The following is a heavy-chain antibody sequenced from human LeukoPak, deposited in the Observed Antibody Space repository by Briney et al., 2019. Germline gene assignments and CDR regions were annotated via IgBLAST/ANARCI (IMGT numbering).Heavy chain of an antibody. CDR3: ARTRGWSTDAFDI. D-gene: IGHD6-19*01. V-gene: IGHV3-48*03. CDR2: VSFSDSTK. Sequence: GGSLRLSCAAPGFTFSSFEMNWVRQAPGKGLEWVSFVSFSDSTKYYAESVKGRFTISRDNAKNSLYLQMNSLRVDDTAIYFCARTRGWSTDAFDIWGQGTMVTVSS. CDR1: GFTFSSFE. J-gene: IGHJ3*02.